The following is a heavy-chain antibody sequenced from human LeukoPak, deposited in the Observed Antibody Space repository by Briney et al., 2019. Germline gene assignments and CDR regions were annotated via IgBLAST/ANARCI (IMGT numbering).Heavy chain of an antibody. CDR1: GVSFSTYY. CDR3: ARQLYGSDY. V-gene: IGHV4-34*01. CDR2: VNHSGYT. D-gene: IGHD4-17*01. Sequence: SETLSLTCDVSGVSFSTYYWSWIRQSPEKGLEWIGEVNHSGYTNYNPSLKGRVTISVDTSKNQFSLKLSSVTTADTAVYYCARQLYGSDYWGQGTLVTVSS. J-gene: IGHJ4*02.